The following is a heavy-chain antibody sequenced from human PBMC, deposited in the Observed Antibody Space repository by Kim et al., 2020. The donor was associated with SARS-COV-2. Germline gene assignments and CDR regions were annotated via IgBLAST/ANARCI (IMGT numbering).Heavy chain of an antibody. V-gene: IGHV3-30*02. J-gene: IGHJ4*02. CDR3: AKVDGSGSYSSFDY. Sequence: ADSVKGRFTISRDNSKNTLYLQMNSLRAEDTAVYYCAKVDGSGSYSSFDYWGQGTLVTVSS. D-gene: IGHD3-10*01.